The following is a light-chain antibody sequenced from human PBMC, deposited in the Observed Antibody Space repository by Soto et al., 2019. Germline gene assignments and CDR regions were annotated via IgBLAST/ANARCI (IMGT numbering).Light chain of an antibody. CDR2: DAS. CDR1: QSVSTY. V-gene: IGKV3-11*01. Sequence: EIVLTQSPATLSLSPGERATLSCRASQSVSTYLAWYQQKPGQAPRFLIYDASNRATGIPARFRGSGSGTDFTLTIDSLEPEDFAVYHCQQRSDWLSTFGQGTKVDIK. CDR3: QQRSDWLST. J-gene: IGKJ1*01.